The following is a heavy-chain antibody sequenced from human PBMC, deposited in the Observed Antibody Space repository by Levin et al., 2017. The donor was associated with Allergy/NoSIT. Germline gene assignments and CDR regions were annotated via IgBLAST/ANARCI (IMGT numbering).Heavy chain of an antibody. CDR2: ISKTGGTI. CDR3: ARDEGPSTTFGGCLFKY. J-gene: IGHJ4*02. V-gene: IGHV3-11*01. Sequence: GESLKISCAASGFSLSDYYMSWIRQAPGKGLEWVSYISKTGGTIYYADSVKGRFTISRDIAKNSLFLQMNSLRAEDTALYYCARDEGPSTTFGGCLFKYWGQGTPVTVSS. D-gene: IGHD2-8*01. CDR1: GFSLSDYY.